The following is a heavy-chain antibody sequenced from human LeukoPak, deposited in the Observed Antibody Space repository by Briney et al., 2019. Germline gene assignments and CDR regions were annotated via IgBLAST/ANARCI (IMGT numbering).Heavy chain of an antibody. Sequence: PGRSLTLSCSASGFTFSHYGFHWLRQAPGKGLEGVAVIWSDGTNQYYADSVKGRFTISRDDSQTTVYLEKNSLRTEDTAMYYCAKDAKRGFDYSNSLEYWGPGTLVTVSS. CDR1: GFTFSHYG. J-gene: IGHJ4*02. V-gene: IGHV3-33*06. CDR2: IWSDGTNQ. D-gene: IGHD4-11*01. CDR3: AKDAKRGFDYSNSLEY.